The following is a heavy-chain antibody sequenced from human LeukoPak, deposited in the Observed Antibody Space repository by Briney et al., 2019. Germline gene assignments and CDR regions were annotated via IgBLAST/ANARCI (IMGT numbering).Heavy chain of an antibody. V-gene: IGHV7-4-1*02. D-gene: IGHD6-13*01. J-gene: IGHJ2*01. CDR1: GYTFTSYA. Sequence: GASVKVSCKASGYTFTSYAMNWVRQAPGQGLEWMGWINTNTGNPTYAQGFTGRFVFSLDTSVSTAYLQISSLKAEDTAVYYCARDLPSSSSWYYYWAENHWYFDLWGRGALVTVSS. CDR3: ARDLPSSSSWYYYWAENHWYFDL. CDR2: INTNTGNP.